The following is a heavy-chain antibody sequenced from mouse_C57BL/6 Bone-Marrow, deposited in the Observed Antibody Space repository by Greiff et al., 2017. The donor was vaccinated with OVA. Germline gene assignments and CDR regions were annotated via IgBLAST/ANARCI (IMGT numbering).Heavy chain of an antibody. CDR3: ARSVYFYGSSDYAMDY. D-gene: IGHD1-1*01. CDR1: GYTFTSYW. V-gene: IGHV1-55*01. Sequence: QVQLQQPGAELVKPGASVKMSCKASGYTFTSYWITWVKQRPGQGLEWIGDIYPGSGSTNYNEKFKSKATLTVAKSSSTAYMQLSSLTSDDSAVYYCARSVYFYGSSDYAMDYWGQGTSVTVAS. CDR2: IYPGSGST. J-gene: IGHJ4*01.